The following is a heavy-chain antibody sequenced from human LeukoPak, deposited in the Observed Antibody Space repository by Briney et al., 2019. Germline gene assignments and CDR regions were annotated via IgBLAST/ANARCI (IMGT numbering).Heavy chain of an antibody. J-gene: IGHJ6*03. CDR3: AKEGVAVADHYYYYMDV. CDR1: GFTFSSYG. V-gene: IGHV3-30*18. D-gene: IGHD6-19*01. Sequence: GGSLRLSCAASGFTFSSYGMHWVRQAPGKGVEWVAVISYDGSNKYYADSVKGRFTISRDNSKNTVYMQMNSLRAEDTAVYYCAKEGVAVADHYYYYMDVWGKGTTVTVSS. CDR2: ISYDGSNK.